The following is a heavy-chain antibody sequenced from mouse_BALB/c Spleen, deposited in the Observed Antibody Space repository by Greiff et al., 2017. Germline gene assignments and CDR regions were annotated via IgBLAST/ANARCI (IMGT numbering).Heavy chain of an antibody. CDR3: ARGGYYGSSLWSFDV. CDR1: GFTFSSFG. Sequence: EVKLVESGGGLVQPGGSRKLSCAASGFTFSSFGMHWVRQAPEKGLEWVAYISSGSSTIYYADTVKGRFTISRDNPKNTLFLQMTSLRSEDTAMYYCARGGYYGSSLWSFDVWGAGTTVTVSS. J-gene: IGHJ1*01. V-gene: IGHV5-17*02. D-gene: IGHD1-1*01. CDR2: ISSGSSTI.